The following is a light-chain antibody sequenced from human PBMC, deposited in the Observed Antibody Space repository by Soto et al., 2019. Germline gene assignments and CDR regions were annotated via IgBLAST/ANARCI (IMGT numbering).Light chain of an antibody. V-gene: IGLV2-14*03. J-gene: IGLJ1*01. CDR2: DVS. Sequence: QSALTQPASVSGSPGQSITISCTGTSSDVGGYNYVSWYQQHPNKAPKLLIYDVSYRPSGVSNRFSGSKSGNTASLTISGLQAEDGANYYCTYYPSSIPFVFGTGTKAPAL. CDR3: TYYPSSIPFV. CDR1: SSDVGGYNY.